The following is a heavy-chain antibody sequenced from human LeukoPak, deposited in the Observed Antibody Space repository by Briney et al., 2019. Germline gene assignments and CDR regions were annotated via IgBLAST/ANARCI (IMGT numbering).Heavy chain of an antibody. J-gene: IGHJ6*02. CDR3: ARYGGGDTWYAHFGMDA. V-gene: IGHV1-18*01. CDR1: GYTFNNYG. CDR2: ISGYNGNT. Sequence: GASVTVSCKTSGYTFNNYGINWVRQAPGQGLEGVGWISGYNGNTNYAQKFQGRITMTIDTPTSTGYMELRSLTSDDTAVFYCARYGGGDTWYAHFGMDAWGRGTTVTVSS. D-gene: IGHD2-21*02.